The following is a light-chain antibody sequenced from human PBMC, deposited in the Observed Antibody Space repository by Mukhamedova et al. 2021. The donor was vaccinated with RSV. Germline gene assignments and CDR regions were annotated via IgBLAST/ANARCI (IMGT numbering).Light chain of an antibody. CDR2: GAS. CDR1: QSVSSSY. Sequence: GERATLSCRASQSVSSSYLAWYQQKPGQAPRLLIYGASSRATGIPDRFSGSGSGTDFTLTISSLQSEDFAVYYCQQYNNWPPYSF. J-gene: IGKJ2*03. CDR3: QQYNNWPPYS. V-gene: IGKV3D-15*01.